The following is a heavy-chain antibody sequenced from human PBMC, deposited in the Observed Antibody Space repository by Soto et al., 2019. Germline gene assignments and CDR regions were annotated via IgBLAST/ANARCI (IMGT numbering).Heavy chain of an antibody. CDR1: GYTFTSYA. V-gene: IGHV1-3*01. Sequence: ASVKVSCKAPGYTFTSYAMYWVRQAPGQRLEWMGWINAGNGNTKYSQKLQGRVTITRDTSASTAYMELSSLRSEDTAVYYCARGVAGPLHWFDPWGQGTLVTVSS. D-gene: IGHD6-19*01. CDR2: INAGNGNT. CDR3: ARGVAGPLHWFDP. J-gene: IGHJ5*02.